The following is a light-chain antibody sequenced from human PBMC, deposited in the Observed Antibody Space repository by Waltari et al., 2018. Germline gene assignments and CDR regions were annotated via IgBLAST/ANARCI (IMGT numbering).Light chain of an antibody. CDR3: QQSYSYWT. Sequence: EIQMTQSPSTLSASVGDRVTITCRASQSISDWLAWYQQKPGKAPKLLIYKASSLEGGVPSRFSGSGSGTEFTLTISSLQPDDFATYYCQQSYSYWTFGQGTKVEIK. J-gene: IGKJ1*01. CDR2: KAS. CDR1: QSISDW. V-gene: IGKV1-5*03.